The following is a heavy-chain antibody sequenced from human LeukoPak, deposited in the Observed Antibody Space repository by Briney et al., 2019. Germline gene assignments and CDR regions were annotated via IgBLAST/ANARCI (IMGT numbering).Heavy chain of an antibody. CDR3: ARDQPWINGFDM. V-gene: IGHV6-1*01. D-gene: IGHD5-12*01. J-gene: IGHJ3*02. CDR2: IYYKSKWFN. Sequence: SQTLSLTRAISGDSVSSNSWNWIRQSPSRGLEWLGRIYYKSKWFNDYAESVKSRITINPDTSNNQFSLHLNSVTPEDTALYYCARDQPWINGFDMWGQGTMVTVSS. CDR1: GDSVSSNS.